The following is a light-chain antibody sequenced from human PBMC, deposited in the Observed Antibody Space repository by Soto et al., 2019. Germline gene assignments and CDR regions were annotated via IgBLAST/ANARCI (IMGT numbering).Light chain of an antibody. J-gene: IGLJ1*01. CDR2: EVT. V-gene: IGLV2-8*01. CDR1: SSDVGGYNY. CDR3: SSYAGSNNYV. Sequence: QSALTQPASVSGSPGQSITISCTGTSSDVGGYNYVSWYQQHPGKVPKLMIYEVTKRPSGVPDRFSGSKSGNTASLTVSGLQAADEADYYCSSYAGSNNYVFGTGTKLTVL.